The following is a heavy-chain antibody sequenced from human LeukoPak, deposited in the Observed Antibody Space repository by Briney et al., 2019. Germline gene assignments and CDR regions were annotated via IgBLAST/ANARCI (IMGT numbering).Heavy chain of an antibody. CDR3: ARGSRNHFDYSGYYSY. V-gene: IGHV3-53*01. J-gene: IGHJ4*02. CDR2: IYSGGST. D-gene: IGHD3-22*01. CDR1: GFTVSSNY. Sequence: PGGSLRLSCAASGFTVSSNYMSWVRQAPGKGLEWVSVIYSGGSTYYADSVKGRFTISRDNSKNTLYLQMNSLRAEDTAVYYCARGSRNHFDYSGYYSYWGQGTLVTVSS.